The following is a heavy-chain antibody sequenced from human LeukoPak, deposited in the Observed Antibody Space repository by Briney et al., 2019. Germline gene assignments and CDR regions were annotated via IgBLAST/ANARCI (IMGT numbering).Heavy chain of an antibody. J-gene: IGHJ6*03. CDR3: ARDGFYYHYYMDV. Sequence: SETLSLTCTLSGGTVTSSTYFWGWIRQPPGKGLEWIGSISYSGATYYNPSLKSRVSMSVHTSKNQFSLKLNSVTAADTAVYYCARDGFYYHYYMDVWGEGTTVTVSS. D-gene: IGHD1-14*01. CDR2: ISYSGAT. CDR1: GGTVTSSTYF. V-gene: IGHV4-39*07.